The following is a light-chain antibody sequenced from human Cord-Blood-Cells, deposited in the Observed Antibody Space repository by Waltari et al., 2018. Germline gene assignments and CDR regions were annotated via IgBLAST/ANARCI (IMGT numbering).Light chain of an antibody. CDR1: RSDVGSYNL. V-gene: IGLV2-23*03. CDR3: CSYAGSSTFRV. J-gene: IGLJ2*01. Sequence: QSALTQPASVSGSPGQSITISCTGTRSDVGSYNLVSWYQQHPGKAPILMIDEGSKRPSGLSNRFSGSKSGNTASLTISGLQAEDEADYYCCSYAGSSTFRVFGGGTKLTVL. CDR2: EGS.